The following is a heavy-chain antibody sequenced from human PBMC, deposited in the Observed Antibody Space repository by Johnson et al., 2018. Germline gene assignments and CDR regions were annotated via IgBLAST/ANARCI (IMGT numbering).Heavy chain of an antibody. CDR3: ARARWVTQFDGLDV. V-gene: IGHV3-53*01. D-gene: IGHD3-10*02. CDR2: LYAGSAT. Sequence: VQLVESGGGLIQPGGSLRLSCAVSGFTVNTHDVTWVRQAPGKGLEWVSVLYAGSATYYAASVKGRFIISRDNYRNTVYLQMNSLRAEDTAVYYCARARWVTQFDGLDVWGQGTTVTVSS. CDR1: GFTVNTHD. J-gene: IGHJ6*02.